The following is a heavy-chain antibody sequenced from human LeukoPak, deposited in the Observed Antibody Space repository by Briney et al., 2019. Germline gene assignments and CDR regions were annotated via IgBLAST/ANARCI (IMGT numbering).Heavy chain of an antibody. CDR3: AREEMGGTTRSGALT. CDR1: GLTFSSYA. D-gene: IGHD1-14*01. V-gene: IGHV3-23*01. J-gene: IGHJ5*02. CDR2: ISGSGGST. Sequence: PGGSLRLSCAASGLTFSSYAMSWVRQAPGKGLEWVSGISGSGGSTYYADSVKGRFTISRDNSKNTLYLQMNSLRAEDTAVYYCAREEMGGTTRSGALTWGQGTLVTVSS.